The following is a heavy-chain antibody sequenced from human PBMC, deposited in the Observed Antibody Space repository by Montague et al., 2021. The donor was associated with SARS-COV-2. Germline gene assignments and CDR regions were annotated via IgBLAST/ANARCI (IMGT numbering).Heavy chain of an antibody. CDR1: GFTFSSYA. CDR2: VSGRGEST. CDR3: TKLGDYAGTDWFDP. D-gene: IGHD4-17*01. V-gene: IGHV3-23*01. J-gene: IGHJ5*02. Sequence: SLRLSCAASGFTFSSYAMAWVRQAPGKGLEWDPTVSGRGESTYYAESVKGRFTVSRDSSLNTVYLHLNNLRAEDTAVYYCTKLGDYAGTDWFDPWGQGTLVTVSS.